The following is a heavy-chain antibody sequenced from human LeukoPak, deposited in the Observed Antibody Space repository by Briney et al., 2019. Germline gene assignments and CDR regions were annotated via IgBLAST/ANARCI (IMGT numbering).Heavy chain of an antibody. CDR1: GFTFSNYE. V-gene: IGHV3-48*03. CDR2: ISSSGGTM. CDR3: ARVAYCAGDCHHMDS. Sequence: GGSLRLSCAASGFTFSNYEMNWVRQAPGKGLEWVSYISSSGGTMYYADSVKGRFTVSRDNAKNSLYLQMNSLRAEDTAVYYCARVAYCAGDCHHMDSWGQGTLVTVSS. D-gene: IGHD2-21*02. J-gene: IGHJ4*02.